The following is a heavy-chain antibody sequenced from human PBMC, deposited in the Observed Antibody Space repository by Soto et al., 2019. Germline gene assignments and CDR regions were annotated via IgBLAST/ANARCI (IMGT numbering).Heavy chain of an antibody. CDR2: IIPIFGTA. V-gene: IGHV1-69*13. CDR3: AREDRYDFWSGLRTGYFDY. D-gene: IGHD3-3*01. CDR1: GGTFSSYA. Sequence: SVKVSCKASGGTFSSYAISWVRQAPGQGLEWMGGIIPIFGTANYAQKFQGRVTITADESTSTAYMGLSSLRSEDTAVYYCAREDRYDFWSGLRTGYFDYWGQGTLVTVSS. J-gene: IGHJ4*02.